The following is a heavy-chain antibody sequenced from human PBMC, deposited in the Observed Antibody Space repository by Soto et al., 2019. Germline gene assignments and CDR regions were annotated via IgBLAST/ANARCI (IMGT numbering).Heavy chain of an antibody. V-gene: IGHV3-30*18. Sequence: QVQLVESGGGVVHPGRSLRLSCAVSGFTFRNFGMHWVRQAPGKGLEWVAVISYDGSEKYYAESVKGRFTVFRDNYKNTLSLQMNSLRSDDTAVYYCVKHSSPGGYFDSWGQGTLVTVSS. CDR1: GFTFRNFG. J-gene: IGHJ4*02. D-gene: IGHD2-15*01. CDR2: ISYDGSEK. CDR3: VKHSSPGGYFDS.